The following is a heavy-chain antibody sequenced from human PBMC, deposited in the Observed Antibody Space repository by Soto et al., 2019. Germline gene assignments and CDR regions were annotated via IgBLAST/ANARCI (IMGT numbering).Heavy chain of an antibody. CDR1: GGSFSGYY. V-gene: IGHV4-34*01. Sequence: SETLSLTCAVYGGSFSGYYWSWIRQPPGKGLEWIGEINHRGSTNYNPSLKRRVTISVDTSKNQFYLKLSSVTAADTAVYYCARAPYGSGSYSRAYYGMDVWGQGTTVTVSS. CDR2: INHRGST. CDR3: ARAPYGSGSYSRAYYGMDV. J-gene: IGHJ6*02. D-gene: IGHD3-10*01.